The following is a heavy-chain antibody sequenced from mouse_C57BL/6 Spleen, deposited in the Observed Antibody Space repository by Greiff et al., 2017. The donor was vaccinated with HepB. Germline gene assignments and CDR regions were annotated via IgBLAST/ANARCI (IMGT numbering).Heavy chain of an antibody. V-gene: IGHV1-15*01. D-gene: IGHD2-1*01. CDR3: TGNYDRYFDV. Sequence: QVQLKQSGAELVRPGASVTLSCKASGYTFTDYDMHWVKQTPVHGLEWIGAIDPETGGTAYNQKFKGKAILTADKSSSTAYMQLRSLTSEDSAVYYCTGNYDRYFDVWGTGTTVTVSS. CDR2: IDPETGGT. J-gene: IGHJ1*03. CDR1: GYTFTDYD.